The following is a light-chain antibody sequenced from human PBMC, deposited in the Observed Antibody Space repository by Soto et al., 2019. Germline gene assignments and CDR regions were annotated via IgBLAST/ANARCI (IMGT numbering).Light chain of an antibody. CDR1: QSIGSN. CDR2: GTS. CDR3: QPYNNLPLT. Sequence: EIVMTQSPATLSVSPGERATLSCRASQSIGSNLAWYQQKPGQTPRLLIYGTSIRATGIPARVSGSGSGTEFTLTIRSLQSEGFSVYFCQPYNNLPLTFRGGTQVEIK. V-gene: IGKV3-15*01. J-gene: IGKJ4*01.